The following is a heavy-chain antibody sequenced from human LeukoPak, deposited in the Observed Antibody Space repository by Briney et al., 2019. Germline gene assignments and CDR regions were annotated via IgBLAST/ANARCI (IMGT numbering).Heavy chain of an antibody. Sequence: SETLSLTCTVSSGSISSYDWSWIRQPAGKGLEWIGRIYTSGSPNYNPSLKSRVTMSVDTSKNQFSLKLSSVTAADTAAYYCARLTSSWYQDWYFDLWGRGTLVTVSS. CDR1: SGSISSYD. D-gene: IGHD6-13*01. J-gene: IGHJ2*01. V-gene: IGHV4-4*07. CDR2: IYTSGSP. CDR3: ARLTSSWYQDWYFDL.